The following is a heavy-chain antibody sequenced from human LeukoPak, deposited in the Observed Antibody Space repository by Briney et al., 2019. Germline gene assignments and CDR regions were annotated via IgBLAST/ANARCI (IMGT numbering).Heavy chain of an antibody. J-gene: IGHJ5*02. V-gene: IGHV3-74*01. Sequence: GGSLRLSCAASGFTFSSYWMHWVRQAPGKGLVWVSRINGDGSSTTYADSVKGRLTISRGNAKNTLYLQMNSLRAEDTAVYYCARDGVALDPWGQGTLVTVSS. D-gene: IGHD2-8*01. CDR3: ARDGVALDP. CDR1: GFTFSSYW. CDR2: INGDGSST.